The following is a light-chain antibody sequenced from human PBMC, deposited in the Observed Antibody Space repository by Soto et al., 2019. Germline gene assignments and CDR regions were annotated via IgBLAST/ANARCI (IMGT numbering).Light chain of an antibody. CDR1: QSILYSSNYQNY. J-gene: IGKJ1*01. Sequence: ETVMTQSPDSLAVSLGERATINCKSSQSILYSSNYQNYLAWYQQKAGQPPRLLIYWASTRQSGVPERFSGSGSGTNFTLTISSLQAEDVAVYYCQKYNSAPWTFGQGTKVEIK. V-gene: IGKV4-1*01. CDR2: WAS. CDR3: QKYNSAPWT.